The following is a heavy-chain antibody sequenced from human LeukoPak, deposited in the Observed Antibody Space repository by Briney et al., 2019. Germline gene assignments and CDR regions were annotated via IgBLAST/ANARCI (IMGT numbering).Heavy chain of an antibody. D-gene: IGHD3-22*01. CDR2: IYYSGST. CDR3: AXXXGSSGYLFGTDY. V-gene: IGHV4-59*01. J-gene: IGHJ4*02. CDR1: GGSISSYY. Sequence: PSETLSLTCTVSGGSISSYYWSWIRQPPGKGLEWIGYIYYSGSTNYNPSLKSRVTISVDTSKNQFSPKLSSVTAADTAVYYCAXXXGSSGYLFGTDYWGQGTLVTVSS.